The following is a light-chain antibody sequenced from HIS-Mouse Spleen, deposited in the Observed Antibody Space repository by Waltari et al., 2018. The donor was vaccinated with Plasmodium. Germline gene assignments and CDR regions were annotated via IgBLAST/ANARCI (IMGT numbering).Light chain of an antibody. CDR3: QQYNNWPPEGA. V-gene: IGKV3-15*01. J-gene: IGKJ3*01. CDR2: GAS. Sequence: EIVMTQSPATLSVSPGERATLSCRASQSVSSNLAWYQQTPGQAPRLLIYGASTRATGIPARFSGSGSGTEFTLTISSLQSEDFAVYYCQQYNNWPPEGAFGPGTKVDIK. CDR1: QSVSSN.